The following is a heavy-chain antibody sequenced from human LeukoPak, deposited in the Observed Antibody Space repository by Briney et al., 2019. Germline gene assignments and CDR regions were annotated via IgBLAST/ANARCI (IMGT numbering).Heavy chain of an antibody. V-gene: IGHV3-33*08. CDR3: ARDSLYYYDSSGFDY. D-gene: IGHD3-22*01. J-gene: IGHJ4*02. Sequence: GGSLRLSCAASGFTFNNYGMHWVRQAPGKGLEWVAVIWYDGSNKYYADSVKGRFTISRDNSKNTLYLQMNSLRAEDTAVYYCARDSLYYYDSSGFDYWGQGTLVTVSS. CDR1: GFTFNNYG. CDR2: IWYDGSNK.